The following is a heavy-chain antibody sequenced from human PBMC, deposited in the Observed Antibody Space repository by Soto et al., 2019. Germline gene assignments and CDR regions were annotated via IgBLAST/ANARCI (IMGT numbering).Heavy chain of an antibody. V-gene: IGHV4-4*02. Sequence: SETLSLTCAVSGDSISISNWWTWVRQPPGKGLEWIGDIYHTGITNYNPSLKSRGTILVDKSKNEFSLKLTSVTAADTAVYSCARYTASPFYYYFGLDVWGQGTTVNVSS. D-gene: IGHD2-2*02. CDR2: IYHTGIT. CDR3: ARYTASPFYYYFGLDV. J-gene: IGHJ6*02. CDR1: GDSISISNW.